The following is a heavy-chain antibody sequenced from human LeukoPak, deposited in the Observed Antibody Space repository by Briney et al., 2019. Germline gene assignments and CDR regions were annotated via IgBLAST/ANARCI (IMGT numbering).Heavy chain of an antibody. CDR3: TRGKPETVFDS. J-gene: IGHJ4*01. CDR2: INHSGST. V-gene: IGHV4-34*01. CDR1: GGSFSGYC. Sequence: SETLSLTCSVYGGSFSGYCWSWIRQPPGKGLEWIGEINHSGSTNYNPSLKTRVTISLDRSKDQFSLKLISVTAADTAVYYCTRGKPETVFDSWGRGTLVTVSS.